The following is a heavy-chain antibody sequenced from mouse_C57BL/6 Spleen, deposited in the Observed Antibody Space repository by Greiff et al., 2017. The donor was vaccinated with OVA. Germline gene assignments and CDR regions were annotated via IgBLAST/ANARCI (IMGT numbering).Heavy chain of an antibody. CDR1: GYSFTGYY. CDR3: ARRANWGDWYFDV. CDR2: INPSTGGT. V-gene: IGHV1-42*01. J-gene: IGHJ1*03. Sequence: VQLKQSGPELVKPGASVKISCKASGYSFTGYYMNWVKQSPEKSLEWIGEINPSTGGTTYNQKFKAKATLTVDKSSSTAYMQLKSLTSEDSAVYYCARRANWGDWYFDVWGTGTTVTVSS. D-gene: IGHD4-1*01.